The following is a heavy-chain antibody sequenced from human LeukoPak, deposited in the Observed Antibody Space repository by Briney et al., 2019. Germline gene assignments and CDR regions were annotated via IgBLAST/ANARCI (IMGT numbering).Heavy chain of an antibody. CDR3: AKDLTTVTERRYYYYGMDV. V-gene: IGHV3-30*18. CDR1: GFTFSSYG. Sequence: GGSLRLSCAASGFTFSSYGMHRVRQAPGKGLEWVAVISYDGSNKYYADSVKGRFTISRDNSKNTLYLQMNSLRAEDTAVYYCAKDLTTVTERRYYYYGMDVWGQGTTVTVSS. J-gene: IGHJ6*02. D-gene: IGHD4-17*01. CDR2: ISYDGSNK.